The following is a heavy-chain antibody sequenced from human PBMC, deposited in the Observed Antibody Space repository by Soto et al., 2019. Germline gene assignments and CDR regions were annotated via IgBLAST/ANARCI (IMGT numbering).Heavy chain of an antibody. J-gene: IGHJ3*02. D-gene: IGHD3-3*01. V-gene: IGHV1-2*02. CDR1: GYPVTAYY. Sequence: QLHLVQSGAVVKKPGASVTVSCSASGYPVTAYYMHWVRQAPGRGLEWMGGINPATGAAKYTQTFQGRVTRTRETSTSKVFMELSGLTSEDTAVFYCASGGGVGVAGSAAFDMWGQGTLVTVSS. CDR2: INPATGAA. CDR3: ASGGGVGVAGSAAFDM.